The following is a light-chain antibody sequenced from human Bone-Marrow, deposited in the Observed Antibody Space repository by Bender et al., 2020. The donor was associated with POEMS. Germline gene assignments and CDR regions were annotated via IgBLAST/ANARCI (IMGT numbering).Light chain of an antibody. J-gene: IGLJ2*01. CDR3: QSYDSNNHVV. CDR1: SGIFASNY. V-gene: IGLV6-57*02. CDR2: QDN. Sequence: NSMLAQPHSVSESPGKTVTISCTGDSGIFASNYVQWFRQRPGSAPTTVIYQDNQRPSGVPDRFSGSVDSSSKSATLTISGLQTEDEADYYCQSYDSNNHVVFGGGTKVTVL.